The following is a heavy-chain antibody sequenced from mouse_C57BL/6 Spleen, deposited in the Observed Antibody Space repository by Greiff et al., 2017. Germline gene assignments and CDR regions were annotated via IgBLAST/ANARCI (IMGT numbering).Heavy chain of an antibody. CDR3: ARTIYYDYPDY. J-gene: IGHJ4*01. CDR2: ISSGSSTI. Sequence: EVQVVESGGGLVKPGGSLKLSCAASGFTFSDYGMHWVRQAPEKGLEWVAYISSGSSTIYYADTVKGRFTISRDNAKNTLFLQMTSLRSEDTAMYYCARTIYYDYPDYWGQGTSVTVSS. V-gene: IGHV5-17*01. D-gene: IGHD2-4*01. CDR1: GFTFSDYG.